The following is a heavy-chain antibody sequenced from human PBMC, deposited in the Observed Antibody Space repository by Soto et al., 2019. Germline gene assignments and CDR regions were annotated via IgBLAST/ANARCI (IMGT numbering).Heavy chain of an antibody. CDR2: IYYSGST. CDR3: ARLGFLKYYFDY. V-gene: IGHV4-39*01. J-gene: IGHJ4*02. Sequence: SETLSLTCTVSGGSISSSSYYWGWIRQPPGKGLEWIGSIYYSGSTYYNPSLKSRVTISVDTSKNQFSLKLSSVTAADTAVYYCARLGFLKYYFDYWGQGTLVTVSS. CDR1: GGSISSSSYY.